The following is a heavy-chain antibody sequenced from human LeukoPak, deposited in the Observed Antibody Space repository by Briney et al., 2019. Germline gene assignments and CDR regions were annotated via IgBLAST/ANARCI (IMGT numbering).Heavy chain of an antibody. D-gene: IGHD5-24*01. CDR3: ARRSRDGWYCDY. CDR1: EFTFSTYA. J-gene: IGHJ4*02. CDR2: ISYDGSNK. V-gene: IGHV3-30*04. Sequence: GGSLRLSCAASEFTFSTYAIHWVRQAPGKGLEWVAVISYDGSNKYYADSVKGRFTISRDNSKNTLYLQMNSLRTEDTAVYYCARRSRDGWYCDYWGQGTLVTVSS.